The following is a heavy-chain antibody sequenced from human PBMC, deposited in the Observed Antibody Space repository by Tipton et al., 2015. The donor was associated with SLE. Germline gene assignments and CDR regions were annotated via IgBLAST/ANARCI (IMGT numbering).Heavy chain of an antibody. CDR3: ARDWDRVGLDY. CDR2: IYHSGTT. CDR1: GDSIDNSNW. Sequence: TLSLTCAVSGDSIDNSNWWNWVRQAPGKGLEWIGEIYHSGTTNYNPSLKSRVTILVDNSKNQFSLKLTSVTAADTAVYYCARDWDRVGLDYWGQGTLVTVSS. D-gene: IGHD1-26*01. J-gene: IGHJ4*02. V-gene: IGHV4-4*02.